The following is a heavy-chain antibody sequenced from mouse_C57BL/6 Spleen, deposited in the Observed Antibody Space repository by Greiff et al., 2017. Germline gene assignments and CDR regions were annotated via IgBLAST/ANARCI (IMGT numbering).Heavy chain of an antibody. CDR3: ARERGRGHFDV. CDR1: GYAFSSSW. V-gene: IGHV1-82*01. Sequence: QVQLKQSGPELVKPGASVKISCKASGYAFSSSWMNWVKQRPGKGLEWIGRIYPGDGDTNYNGKFKGKATLTADKSSSTAYMQLSSLTSEDSAVYFCARERGRGHFDVWGTGTTVTVSS. J-gene: IGHJ1*03. CDR2: IYPGDGDT.